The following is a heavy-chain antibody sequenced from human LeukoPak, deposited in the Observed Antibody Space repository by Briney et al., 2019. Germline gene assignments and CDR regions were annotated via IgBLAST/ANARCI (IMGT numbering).Heavy chain of an antibody. D-gene: IGHD5-24*01. J-gene: IGHJ4*02. CDR2: IYSGGST. V-gene: IGHV3-53*01. CDR3: ARLGAMATTFDY. Sequence: GGSLRLSCAASGFTFSSYAMSWVRQAPGKGLEWVSVIYSGGSTYYADSVKGRFTISRDNSKNTLYLQMNSLRAEDTAVYYCARLGAMATTFDYWGQGTLVTVSS. CDR1: GFTFSSYA.